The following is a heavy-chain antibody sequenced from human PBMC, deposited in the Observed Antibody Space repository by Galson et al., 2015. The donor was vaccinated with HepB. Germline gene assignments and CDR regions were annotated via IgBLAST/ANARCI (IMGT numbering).Heavy chain of an antibody. CDR3: ARTRGAAAGIFDY. Sequence: SLRLSCAASGFTFRSYLMHWVRQAQGEGLVWVSRINSDGTYITYAPSVKGRFTISRVNAKTTLYLQMNSQRAEDTALYYCARTRGAAAGIFDYWGQGTLVTVSS. V-gene: IGHV3-74*01. CDR1: GFTFRSYL. D-gene: IGHD6-13*01. J-gene: IGHJ4*02. CDR2: INSDGTYI.